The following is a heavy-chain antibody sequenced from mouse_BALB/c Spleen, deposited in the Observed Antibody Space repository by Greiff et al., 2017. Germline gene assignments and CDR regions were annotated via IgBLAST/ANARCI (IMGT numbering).Heavy chain of an antibody. CDR2: IYPGNSDT. V-gene: IGHV1-5*01. Sequence: EVQLQQSGTVLARPGASVKMSCKASGYTFTSYWMHWVKQRPGQGLEWIGAIYPGNSDTSYNQKFKGKAKLTAVTSTSTAYMELSSLTNEDSAVYYCTRFSEVRQAMDYWGQGTSVTVSS. CDR3: TRFSEVRQAMDY. D-gene: IGHD2-14*01. CDR1: GYTFTSYW. J-gene: IGHJ4*01.